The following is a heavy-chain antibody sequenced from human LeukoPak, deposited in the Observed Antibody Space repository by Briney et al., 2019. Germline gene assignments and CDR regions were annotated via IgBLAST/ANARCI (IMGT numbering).Heavy chain of an antibody. J-gene: IGHJ4*02. Sequence: PGGSLRLSCAASGFTFSSYAMSWVRQAPGKGLEWVSAISGSGGRTYYPDSGKGRFTISRDNSKNTLYLQLNSLRAEDTAVYYCAKGGYGGSYYLYYFDYWGQGTLVTVSS. CDR1: GFTFSSYA. CDR3: AKGGYGGSYYLYYFDY. V-gene: IGHV3-23*01. D-gene: IGHD1-26*01. CDR2: ISGSGGRT.